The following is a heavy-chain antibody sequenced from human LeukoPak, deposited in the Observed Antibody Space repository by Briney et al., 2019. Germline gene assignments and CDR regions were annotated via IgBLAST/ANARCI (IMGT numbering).Heavy chain of an antibody. CDR1: GGSVSSGSYY. D-gene: IGHD3-10*01. J-gene: IGHJ5*02. V-gene: IGHV4-61*01. Sequence: SETLSLTCTVSGGSVSSGSYYWSWIRQPSGKGLEWIGYIYYSGSTNYNPSLKSRVTISVDTSKNQFSLKLSSVTAADTAVYYCARDGSPTGGSGSYYLDWFDPWGQGTLVTVSS. CDR3: ARDGSPTGGSGSYYLDWFDP. CDR2: IYYSGST.